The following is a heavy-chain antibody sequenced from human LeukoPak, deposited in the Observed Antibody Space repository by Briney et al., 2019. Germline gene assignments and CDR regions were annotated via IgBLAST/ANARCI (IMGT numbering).Heavy chain of an antibody. CDR1: AGSISGYY. V-gene: IGHV4-59*08. CDR2: IYYSGST. Sequence: PSETLSLTCTVSAGSISGYYWSWIRQPPGRGLECIGYIYYSGSTNYNPSLNSRVTISVDTSKNQFSLRLSSVTAADAAVYYCARRRPAARAWYFDYWGQGTLVTVSS. J-gene: IGHJ4*02. D-gene: IGHD6-6*01. CDR3: ARRRPAARAWYFDY.